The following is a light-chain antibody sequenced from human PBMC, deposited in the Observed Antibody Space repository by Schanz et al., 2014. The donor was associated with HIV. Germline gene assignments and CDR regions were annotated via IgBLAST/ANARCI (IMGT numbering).Light chain of an antibody. V-gene: IGKV3-20*01. CDR2: GAS. CDR3: QQYNRSPT. Sequence: VLTQSPGTLSLSPGDRATLSCRASQSLSSGHLPSYQQKPRQAPRLLIHGASSRAAGIPDRFSGRGSDTDFTLTISGLEPEDAAVYYCQQYNRSPTFGPGTKVDLK. J-gene: IGKJ3*01. CDR1: QSLSSGH.